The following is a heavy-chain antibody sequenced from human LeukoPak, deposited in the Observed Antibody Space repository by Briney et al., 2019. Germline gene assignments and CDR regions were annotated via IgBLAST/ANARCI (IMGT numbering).Heavy chain of an antibody. D-gene: IGHD1-14*01. CDR3: ARGSRNHGDY. CDR2: ISSNGGST. V-gene: IGHV3-64*01. J-gene: IGHJ4*02. CDR1: GFTFSSYA. Sequence: GGSLRLSCAASGFTFSSYAMHWVRQAPGKGLEYVSAISSNGGSTYYANSVKGRFTISRDNSKNTLYLQMGSLRAEDMAVYYCARGSRNHGDYWGQGTLVTVSS.